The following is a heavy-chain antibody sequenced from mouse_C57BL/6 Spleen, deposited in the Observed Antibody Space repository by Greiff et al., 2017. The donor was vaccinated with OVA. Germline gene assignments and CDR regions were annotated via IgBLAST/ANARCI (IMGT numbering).Heavy chain of an antibody. J-gene: IGHJ3*01. D-gene: IGHD1-1*01. V-gene: IGHV14-3*01. CDR1: GFTFKNTY. CDR2: IDPANGTT. Sequence: EVQLQQSVAELVRPGASVKLSCTASGFTFKNTYMHWVKQRPGQGLEWIGRIDPANGTTNYAPKFQGKATITADTSSNTAYLQLSSLTSEDTAIYYCARNDFHGSSVLAYWGQGTLVTVSA. CDR3: ARNDFHGSSVLAY.